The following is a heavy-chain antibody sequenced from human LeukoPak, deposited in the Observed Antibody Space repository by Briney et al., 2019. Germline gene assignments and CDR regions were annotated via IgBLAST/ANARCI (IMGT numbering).Heavy chain of an antibody. CDR2: IYYSGST. CDR1: GGSISSSSYY. V-gene: IGHV4-39*01. CDR3: ARARGRESGVPAAINYYYYMDV. D-gene: IGHD2-2*01. Sequence: ASETLSLTCTVSGGSISSSSYYWGWIRQPPGKGLEWIGSIYYSGSTYYNPSLKSRVTISVDTSKNQFSLKLSSVTAADTAVYYCARARGRESGVPAAINYYYYMDVWGKGTTVTVSS. J-gene: IGHJ6*03.